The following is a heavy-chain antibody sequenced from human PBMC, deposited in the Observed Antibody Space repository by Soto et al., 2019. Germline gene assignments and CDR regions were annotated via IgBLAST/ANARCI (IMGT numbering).Heavy chain of an antibody. J-gene: IGHJ3*02. V-gene: IGHV3-23*01. D-gene: IGHD2-8*02. Sequence: AGGSLRLSCAASGFICSSYDMSWVRQAPGKGLEWVSTILVDGRTFYSDSVKGRFTISRDGSTNTVFLQMNSLTAGDTAVYYCAKATATGGGAFDICGQGIMVTVSS. CDR3: AKATATGGGAFDI. CDR2: ILVDGRT. CDR1: GFICSSYD.